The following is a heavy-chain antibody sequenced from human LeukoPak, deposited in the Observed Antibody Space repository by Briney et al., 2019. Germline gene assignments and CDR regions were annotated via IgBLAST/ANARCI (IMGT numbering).Heavy chain of an antibody. V-gene: IGHV1-69*13. CDR1: GGTFSSYA. Sequence: ASVKVSCKASGGTFSSYAISWVRQAPGQGLEWMGGIIPIFGTANYAQKIQGRVTITADESTSTAYMELSSLRSEDTAVYYCARDVFYGSGSAFDYWGQGTLVTVSS. D-gene: IGHD3-10*01. CDR2: IIPIFGTA. J-gene: IGHJ4*02. CDR3: ARDVFYGSGSAFDY.